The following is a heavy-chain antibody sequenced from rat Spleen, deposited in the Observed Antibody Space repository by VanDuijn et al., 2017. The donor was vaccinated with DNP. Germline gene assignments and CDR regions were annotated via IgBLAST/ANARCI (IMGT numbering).Heavy chain of an antibody. Sequence: EVQLQESGPGLVKPSQSLSLTCSVTGYSITSNYWGWIRKFPGNKMEWMGYINYSGSTSYNPSLKSRISITRDTSKNQFFLQLNSVTTEDTATYYCARSWGDDGYPPFAYWGQGTLVTVSS. CDR3: ARSWGDDGYPPFAY. V-gene: IGHV3-1*01. J-gene: IGHJ3*01. CDR1: GYSITSNY. CDR2: INYSGST. D-gene: IGHD1-12*03.